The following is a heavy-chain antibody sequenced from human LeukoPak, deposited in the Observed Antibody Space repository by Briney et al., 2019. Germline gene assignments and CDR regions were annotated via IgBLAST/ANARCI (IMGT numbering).Heavy chain of an antibody. CDR3: ARDSLRYDY. CDR2: ISSSGSTI. Sequence: GGSLILSCAASGFTFSSYGMSWVRQAPGKGLEWVSYISSSGSTIYYADSVRGRFTISRDNAKNSLYLQMNSLRDEDTAVYYCARDSLRYDYWGQGTLVTVSS. V-gene: IGHV3-48*02. J-gene: IGHJ4*02. CDR1: GFTFSSYG.